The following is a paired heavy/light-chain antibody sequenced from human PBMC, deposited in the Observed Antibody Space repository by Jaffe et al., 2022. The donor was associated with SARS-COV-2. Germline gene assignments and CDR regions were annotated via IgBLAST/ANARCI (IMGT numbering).Heavy chain of an antibody. J-gene: IGHJ4*02. Sequence: QLQLQESGPGLLKPSETLSLTCSVSGGSMRSTNYYWGWIRQPPGKGLEWIGSVYFNGITYTNPSLKSRVTISVDTSKYQFSLRLSSVTATDTAVYYCASFAEMAIEDYWGQGTLVIVSS. V-gene: IGHV4-39*01. CDR3: ASFAEMAIEDY. CDR1: GGSMRSTNYY. CDR2: VYFNGIT.
Light chain of an antibody. V-gene: IGKV3-11*01. Sequence: EIVLTQSPATLSLSPGERATLSCRASQSVSSYLAWYQHKPGQAPRLLIYHASNRATGIPARFSGSGSGTDFTLTISSLEPEDCAIYYCQQRSTWPPGVTFGPGTKVDIK. J-gene: IGKJ3*01. CDR3: QQRSTWPPGVT. CDR2: HAS. CDR1: QSVSSY.